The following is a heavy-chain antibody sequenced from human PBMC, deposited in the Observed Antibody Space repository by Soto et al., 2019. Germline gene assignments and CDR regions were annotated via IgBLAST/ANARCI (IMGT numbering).Heavy chain of an antibody. CDR3: ATAFLGYCSGGSCYQDY. Sequence: ASVKVSCKASGYTFTSYDINWVRQATGQGLEWMGWMNPNSGNTGYAQKFQGRVTMTRNTSISTAYMELSSLRSEDTAVYYCATAFLGYCSGGSCYQDYWGQGTLVTVSS. CDR1: GYTFTSYD. D-gene: IGHD2-15*01. CDR2: MNPNSGNT. V-gene: IGHV1-8*01. J-gene: IGHJ4*02.